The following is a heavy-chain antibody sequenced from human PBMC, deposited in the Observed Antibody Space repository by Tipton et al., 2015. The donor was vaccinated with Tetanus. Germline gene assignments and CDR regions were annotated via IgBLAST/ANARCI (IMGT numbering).Heavy chain of an antibody. CDR2: INHRGGT. D-gene: IGHD3-9*01. J-gene: IGHJ4*02. Sequence: GLVKPSETLSLTCGVSGGSFSGNYWSWVRQAPGKGLEWIGEINHRGGTMYNPSLKSRVTISVDTSKNQFSLELSSVTAADTAVYYCARHSSLKALNYWGQGTLVTASS. CDR1: GGSFSGNY. CDR3: ARHSSLKALNY. V-gene: IGHV4-34*01.